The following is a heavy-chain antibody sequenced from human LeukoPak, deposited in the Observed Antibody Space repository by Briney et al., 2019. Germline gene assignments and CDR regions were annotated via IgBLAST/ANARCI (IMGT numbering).Heavy chain of an antibody. CDR3: AKGDLDWLPCDY. Sequence: GGSLRLSCAASGFTFDDYAMHWVRQAPGKGLEWVSGISWNSGSIGYADSVKGRFTISRDNAKNSLYLQMNSLRAEDTALYYCAKGDLDWLPCDYWGQGTLVTVSS. CDR2: ISWNSGSI. V-gene: IGHV3-9*01. J-gene: IGHJ4*02. D-gene: IGHD3-9*01. CDR1: GFTFDDYA.